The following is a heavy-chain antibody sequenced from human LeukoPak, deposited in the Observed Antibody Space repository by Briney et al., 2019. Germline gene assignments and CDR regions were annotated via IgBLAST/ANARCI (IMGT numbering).Heavy chain of an antibody. D-gene: IGHD6-19*01. Sequence: GGSLRLSCAASGFTFSDYGMTWVRQAPGKGLEWVSGINWNGGSTGYADSVKGRFTISRDNAKNSLYLQMNSLRAEDTALYYCARGFSYSSAWYGAYYFDHWGQGTLVTVSS. CDR3: ARGFSYSSAWYGAYYFDH. V-gene: IGHV3-20*04. CDR2: INWNGGST. J-gene: IGHJ4*02. CDR1: GFTFSDYG.